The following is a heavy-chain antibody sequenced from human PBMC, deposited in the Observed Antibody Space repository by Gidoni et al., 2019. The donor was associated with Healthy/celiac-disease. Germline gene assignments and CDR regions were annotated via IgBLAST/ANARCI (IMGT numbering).Heavy chain of an antibody. CDR1: GFTFSSYG. V-gene: IGHV3-33*01. Sequence: QVQLVESGGGVVQPGRSLRLSCAASGFTFSSYGMHWVRQAPGKGLEWVAVIWYDGSNKYYADSVKGRFTISRDNSKNTLYLQMNSLRAEDTAVYYCAREVEIFGVVAPFDYWGQGTLVTVSS. CDR3: AREVEIFGVVAPFDY. CDR2: IWYDGSNK. D-gene: IGHD3-3*01. J-gene: IGHJ4*02.